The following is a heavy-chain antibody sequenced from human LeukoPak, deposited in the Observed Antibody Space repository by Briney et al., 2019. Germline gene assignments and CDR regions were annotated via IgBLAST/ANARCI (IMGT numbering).Heavy chain of an antibody. D-gene: IGHD1-26*01. Sequence: SETLSLTCAVDIGSFSGYYWTWIRQPPGKGLEWIGEINHSGSTNYNPSLKSRVTISVDTSKNQFSLKLSSVTAADTAVYYCARSGREFDPWGQGTLVTVSS. V-gene: IGHV4-34*01. CDR1: IGSFSGYY. CDR3: ARSGREFDP. J-gene: IGHJ5*02. CDR2: INHSGST.